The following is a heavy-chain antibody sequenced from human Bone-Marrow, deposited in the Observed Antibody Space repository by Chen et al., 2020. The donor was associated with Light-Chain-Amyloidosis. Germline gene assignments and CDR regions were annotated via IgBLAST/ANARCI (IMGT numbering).Heavy chain of an antibody. D-gene: IGHD3-10*01. CDR2: IWYDGSNK. CDR1: GFTFSSYG. Sequence: QVQLVESGGGVVQPGRSLRLSCAASGFTFSSYGMPWVRQAPGKGLEWVAVIWYDGSNKDYADSVKGRFTISRDNSKNTLYLQMNSLRAEDTAVYYCAGSPAGHDAFDIWGQGTMVTVSS. J-gene: IGHJ3*02. V-gene: IGHV3-33*01. CDR3: AGSPAGHDAFDI.